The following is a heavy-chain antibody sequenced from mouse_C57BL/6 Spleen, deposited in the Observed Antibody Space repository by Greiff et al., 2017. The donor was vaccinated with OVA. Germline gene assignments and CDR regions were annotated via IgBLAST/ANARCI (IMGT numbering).Heavy chain of an antibody. Sequence: QVQLQQSGAELVKPGASVKMSCKASGYTFTSYWITWVKQRPGQGLEWIGDIYPGSGSTNYNEKFKSKATLTVDTSSSTAYMQLSSLTSEDSAVYYCARGDWDKGPGAMDYWGQGTSVTVSS. CDR2: IYPGSGST. CDR1: GYTFTSYW. V-gene: IGHV1-55*01. CDR3: ARGDWDKGPGAMDY. D-gene: IGHD4-1*01. J-gene: IGHJ4*01.